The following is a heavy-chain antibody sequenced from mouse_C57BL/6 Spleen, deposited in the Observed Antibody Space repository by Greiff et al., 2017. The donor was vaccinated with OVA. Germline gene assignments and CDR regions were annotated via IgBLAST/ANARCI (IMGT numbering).Heavy chain of an antibody. CDR1: GYTFTSYG. Sequence: QVQLQQSGAELARPGASVKLSCKASGYTFTSYGISWVKQITGQGLEWIGEIYPRSGNTYYNEKFKGKATLTADKSSSTAYMELRSLTSEDSAVYFCTPLGRDAMDYWGQGTSVTVSS. D-gene: IGHD4-1*01. V-gene: IGHV1-81*01. J-gene: IGHJ4*01. CDR2: IYPRSGNT. CDR3: TPLGRDAMDY.